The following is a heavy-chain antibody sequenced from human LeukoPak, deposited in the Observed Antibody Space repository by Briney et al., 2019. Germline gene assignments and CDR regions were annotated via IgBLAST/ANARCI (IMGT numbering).Heavy chain of an antibody. CDR1: GFTFSSNS. J-gene: IGHJ4*02. V-gene: IGHV3-23*01. Sequence: GGSLRLSCAATGFTFSSNSMSRVRQAPGKGLEWVSVISGGGGSTYYIDSVKGRFTISRDNSKNTLYLQMNSLRAEDTAVYYCAKVTSGYWGQGTLVSVSS. D-gene: IGHD3-10*01. CDR2: ISGGGGST. CDR3: AKVTSGY.